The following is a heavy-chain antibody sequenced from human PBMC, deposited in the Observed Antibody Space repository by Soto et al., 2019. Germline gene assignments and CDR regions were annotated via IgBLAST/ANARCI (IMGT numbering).Heavy chain of an antibody. CDR3: ASPVLQLIH. V-gene: IGHV3-74*01. CDR1: GFTFSSYW. CDR2: ISGDGSST. D-gene: IGHD4-4*01. J-gene: IGHJ4*02. Sequence: EVQLVESGGGSVQPGGSLRLSCAASGFTFSSYWMHWVRQAPGKGLVWVSRISGDGSSTNYADSVKGRFTISRDNAKNMLYLQMNSLRAEDTAVYYCASPVLQLIHWGQGTLVTVSS.